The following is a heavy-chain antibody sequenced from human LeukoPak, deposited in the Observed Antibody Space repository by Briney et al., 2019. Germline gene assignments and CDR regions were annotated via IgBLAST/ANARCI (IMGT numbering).Heavy chain of an antibody. J-gene: IGHJ3*02. CDR2: ISYDGSNK. CDR1: GFTFSSYG. Sequence: GGSLRLSCAASGFTFSSYGMHWVRQAPGKGLEWVAVISYDGSNKYYADSVKGRFTISRDNSKNTLYLQMNSLRAEDTAVYYCARDRVLKRYFDWLSDSDGDDAFDIWGQGTMVTVSS. V-gene: IGHV3-30*03. CDR3: ARDRVLKRYFDWLSDSDGDDAFDI. D-gene: IGHD3-9*01.